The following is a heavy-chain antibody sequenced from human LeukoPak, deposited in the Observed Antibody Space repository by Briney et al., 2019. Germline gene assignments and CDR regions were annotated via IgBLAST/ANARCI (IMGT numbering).Heavy chain of an antibody. D-gene: IGHD3-22*01. J-gene: IGHJ3*02. Sequence: SVKVSCKASGGTFSSHAISWVRQAPGQGLEWMGGIIPIFGTANYAQKFQGRVTITTDESTSTAYMELSSLRSEDTAVYYCARPRGNYYDSSGYSLLDAFDIWGQGTMVTVSS. V-gene: IGHV1-69*05. CDR2: IIPIFGTA. CDR3: ARPRGNYYDSSGYSLLDAFDI. CDR1: GGTFSSHA.